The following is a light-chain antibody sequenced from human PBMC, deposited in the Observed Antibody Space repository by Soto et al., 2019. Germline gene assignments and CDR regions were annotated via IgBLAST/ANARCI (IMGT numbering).Light chain of an antibody. J-gene: IGLJ3*02. Sequence: LTQPHSVSESPGKTITISCTRSSGSIASNYVQWYQQRPGSAPTTVIYEDNQKPSGVPDRFSGSIDRSSNSASLTIPGLKPEDEAVYFCQSYDTSAWVFGGGTKVTVL. CDR2: EDN. CDR3: QSYDTSAWV. CDR1: SGSIASNY. V-gene: IGLV6-57*04.